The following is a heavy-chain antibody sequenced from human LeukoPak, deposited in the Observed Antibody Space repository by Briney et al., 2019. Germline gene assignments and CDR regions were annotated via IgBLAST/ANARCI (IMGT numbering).Heavy chain of an antibody. CDR2: INPNSGGT. J-gene: IGHJ5*02. CDR1: GYTFTGYY. CDR3: ARSTYSSSWYWFDP. V-gene: IGHV1-2*02. Sequence: ASVKVSCKASGYTFTGYYMHWVRPAPGQGLEWMGWINPNSGGTNYAQKFQGRVTMTRDTSISTAYMELSRLRSDDTAVYYCARSTYSSSWYWFDPWGQGTLVTVSS. D-gene: IGHD6-13*01.